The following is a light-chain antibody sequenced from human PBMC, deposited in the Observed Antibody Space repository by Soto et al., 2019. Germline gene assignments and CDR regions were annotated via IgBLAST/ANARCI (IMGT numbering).Light chain of an antibody. V-gene: IGKV1-5*03. CDR1: HNLRRW. CDR2: EAS. J-gene: IGKJ2*01. Sequence: GDRVTITCRASHNLRRWLAWFRQIPGKAHELLIHEASTLESEVPSRFSGSGFGTEFTLTISSLQPDDFATYYCQQYNRLPYTFGQGTKLEIK. CDR3: QQYNRLPYT.